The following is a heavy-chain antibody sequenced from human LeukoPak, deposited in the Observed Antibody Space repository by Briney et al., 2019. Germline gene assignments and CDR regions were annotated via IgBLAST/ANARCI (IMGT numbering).Heavy chain of an antibody. Sequence: GGSLRLSCAASGLTVSDIYMGWVRQAPGQGLEWISVIYSGGRIDYADSVKGRFTISRDSSKNTLYLQMHSLTVEDTAVYYCASGVSSSWYVAYWGQGTLVTVSS. CDR1: GLTVSDIY. D-gene: IGHD6-13*01. V-gene: IGHV3-66*01. CDR3: ASGVSSSWYVAY. J-gene: IGHJ4*02. CDR2: IYSGGRI.